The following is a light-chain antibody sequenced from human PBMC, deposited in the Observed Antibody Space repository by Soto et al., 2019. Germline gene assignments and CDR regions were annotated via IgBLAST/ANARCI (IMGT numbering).Light chain of an antibody. CDR1: QSVSSN. CDR3: LQYNNWPWT. Sequence: EIVMTQSPATLSVSPGERATLSCRASQSVSSNLAWYQQKPGQAPRLLIYGASTRATGIPARFSCSGSGTEFSLTISSLQSEDFAVYYCLQYNNWPWTFGQGTKVEIK. CDR2: GAS. J-gene: IGKJ1*01. V-gene: IGKV3-15*01.